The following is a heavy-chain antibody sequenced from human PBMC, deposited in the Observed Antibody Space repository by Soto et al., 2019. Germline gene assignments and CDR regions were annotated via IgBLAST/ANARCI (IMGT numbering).Heavy chain of an antibody. D-gene: IGHD3-9*01. CDR3: ARDARGTRGFDEMDI. CDR1: GYIFTGYH. Sequence: ASVKVSCKASGYIFTGYHIHWVRQAPGRGLEWMGWINPNSGDTEYAQNFQGRVTMTRDTSFNLVYMEMSGLMSDDTAVNYCARDARGTRGFDEMDIWGQGTTVTVSS. V-gene: IGHV1-2*02. J-gene: IGHJ6*02. CDR2: INPNSGDT.